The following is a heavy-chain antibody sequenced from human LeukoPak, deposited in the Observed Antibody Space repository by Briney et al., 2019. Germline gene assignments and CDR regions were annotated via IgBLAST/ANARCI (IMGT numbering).Heavy chain of an antibody. CDR1: GFSISNYG. Sequence: GGSLRLSCAASGFSISNYGMHWVRQAPGKGLEWVAVISYDGSKKFYGDSLKGRFTISRDISQNTLYLQMNSLTVEDAAVYSCAKEIFTAAAGRAFFDYWGLGTLVTVSS. V-gene: IGHV3-30*18. D-gene: IGHD6-13*01. CDR2: ISYDGSKK. J-gene: IGHJ4*02. CDR3: AKEIFTAAAGRAFFDY.